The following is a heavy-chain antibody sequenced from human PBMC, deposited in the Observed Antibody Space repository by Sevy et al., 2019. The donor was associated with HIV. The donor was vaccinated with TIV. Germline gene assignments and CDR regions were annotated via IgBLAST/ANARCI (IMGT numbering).Heavy chain of an antibody. CDR1: GYTFSNSD. CDR3: ARAEYYYGMDV. CDR2: MNPNSGNT. J-gene: IGHJ6*02. Sequence: ASVKVSCKASGYTFSNSDINWVRQATGQGLEWLGWMNPNSGNTVYAQKFQGRVTITRDTSISTAYMELISLRSEDSAVYYCARAEYYYGMDVWGQGTMVTVSS. V-gene: IGHV1-8*03.